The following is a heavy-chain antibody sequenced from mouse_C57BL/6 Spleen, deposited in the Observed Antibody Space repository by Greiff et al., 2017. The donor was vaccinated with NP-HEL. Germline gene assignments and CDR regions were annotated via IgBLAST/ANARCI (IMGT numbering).Heavy chain of an antibody. V-gene: IGHV1-61*01. J-gene: IGHJ2*01. CDR3: ARSRTGTDY. D-gene: IGHD4-1*01. CDR1: GYTFTSYW. CDR2: IYPSDSET. Sequence: QVQLQQSGAELVRPGSSVKLSCKASGYTFTSYWMDWVKQRPGQGLEWIGNIYPSDSETHYNQKFKDKATLTVDKSSSTAYMQLSSLKSEDSAVYYCARSRTGTDYWGQGTTLTVSS.